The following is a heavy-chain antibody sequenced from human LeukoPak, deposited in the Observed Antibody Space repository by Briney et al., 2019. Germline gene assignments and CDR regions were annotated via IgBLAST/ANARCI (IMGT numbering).Heavy chain of an antibody. CDR1: GGSFSSYY. CDR3: ARDTHSSSRQGFDY. V-gene: IGHV4-4*07. Sequence: SETLSLTCTVSGGSFSSYYWSWIRQPAGKGLEWIGRIYTSGSTNYNPSLKSRVTMSVDTSKNQFSLKLSSVTAADTAVYYCARDTHSSSRQGFDYWGQGTLVTVSS. D-gene: IGHD6-6*01. J-gene: IGHJ4*02. CDR2: IYTSGST.